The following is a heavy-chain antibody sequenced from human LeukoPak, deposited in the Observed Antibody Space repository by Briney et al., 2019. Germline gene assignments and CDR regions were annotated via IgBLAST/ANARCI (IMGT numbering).Heavy chain of an antibody. CDR3: ARDQISTVTMSWDYYYYYYMDV. CDR2: IYTSGST. D-gene: IGHD4-17*01. V-gene: IGHV4-61*02. CDR1: GGSISSGSYY. J-gene: IGHJ6*03. Sequence: SETLSLTCTVSGGSISSGSYYWSWIRQPAGKGLEWIGRIYTSGSTNYNPSLKSRVTMSVDTSKNQFSLKLSSVAAADTAVYYCARDQISTVTMSWDYYYYYYMDVWGKGTTVTVSS.